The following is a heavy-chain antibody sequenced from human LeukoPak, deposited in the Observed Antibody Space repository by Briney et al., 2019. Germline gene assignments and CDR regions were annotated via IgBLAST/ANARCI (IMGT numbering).Heavy chain of an antibody. J-gene: IGHJ4*02. V-gene: IGHV3-23*01. CDR3: AKDSAWAIFGRLRDYFDY. D-gene: IGHD3-3*01. CDR1: GFTFSSYA. Sequence: GGSLRLSCAASGFTFSSYAMSWVRQAPGKGLEWVSAISGSGGSTYYADSVKGRYTISRDNSKNTLYLQMNSLRAEDTAVYYCAKDSAWAIFGRLRDYFDYWGQGTLVTVSS. CDR2: ISGSGGST.